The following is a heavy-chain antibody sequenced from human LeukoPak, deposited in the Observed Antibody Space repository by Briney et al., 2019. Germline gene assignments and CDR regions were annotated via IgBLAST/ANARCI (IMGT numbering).Heavy chain of an antibody. CDR3: ARGARTGVIDY. CDR2: IYHSGST. Sequence: SETLSLTCAVSGGSIGSGGYSWSWIRQPPGKGLEWIGYIYHSGSTYYNPSLKSRVTISVDRSKNQFSLKLSSVTAADTAVYYCARGARTGVIDYWGQGTLVTVSS. J-gene: IGHJ4*02. D-gene: IGHD3/OR15-3a*01. V-gene: IGHV4-30-2*01. CDR1: GGSIGSGGYS.